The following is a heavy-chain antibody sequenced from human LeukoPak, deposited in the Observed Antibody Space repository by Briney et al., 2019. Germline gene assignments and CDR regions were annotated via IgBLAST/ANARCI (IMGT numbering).Heavy chain of an antibody. CDR1: GGSFSGYY. V-gene: IGHV4-34*01. D-gene: IGHD1-14*01. Sequence: SETLSLTCAVYGGSFSGYYWSWIRQPPGKGLEWIGEINHSGSTNYNPSLKSRVTISVDTSKNQFSLKLSSVTAADTAVYYCARETLLTGISGWGQGTLVTVSS. CDR3: ARETLLTGISG. CDR2: INHSGST. J-gene: IGHJ1*01.